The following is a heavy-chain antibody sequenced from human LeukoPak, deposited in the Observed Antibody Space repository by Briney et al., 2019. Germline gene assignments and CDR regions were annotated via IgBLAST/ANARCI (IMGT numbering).Heavy chain of an antibody. D-gene: IGHD3-10*01. CDR1: GFTVSSNY. CDR2: IYSGGST. CDR3: ASPKGHFYGSGSYFPA. V-gene: IGHV3-66*01. J-gene: IGHJ4*02. Sequence: PGGSLRLSCAASGFTVSSNYMSWVRQAPGKGLEWVSVIYSGGSTYYADSVKGRFTISRDNSKNTLYLQMNSLRAEDTAVYYCASPKGHFYGSGSYFPAWGQGTLVTVSS.